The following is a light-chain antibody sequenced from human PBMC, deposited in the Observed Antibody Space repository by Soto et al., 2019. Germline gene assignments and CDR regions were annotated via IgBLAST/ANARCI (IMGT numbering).Light chain of an antibody. J-gene: IGKJ4*01. CDR3: QQYYSSPLT. CDR1: QSDLYNSNNKNY. V-gene: IGKV4-1*01. Sequence: DIVMTQSPESLAVSLGERATTNCKSSQSDLYNSNNKNYLAWYQQKVGQPPRLLIYWASTRESGVPDRFSGSGSGTDFTLTISSLQAEDVALYYCQQYYSSPLTFGGGTRVEIK. CDR2: WAS.